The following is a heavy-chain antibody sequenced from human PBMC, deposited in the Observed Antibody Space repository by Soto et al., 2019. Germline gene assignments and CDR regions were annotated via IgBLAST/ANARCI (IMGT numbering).Heavy chain of an antibody. D-gene: IGHD2-2*01. CDR3: ARERGYCSSTSCYDAFDI. Sequence: SETLSLTCTVSGGSISSYYWSWIRQPPGKGLEWIGYIYYSGNTNYNPSLKSRVTISVDTSKNQFSLKLSSVTAADTAVYYCARERGYCSSTSCYDAFDIWGQGTMVTVSS. CDR1: GGSISSYY. J-gene: IGHJ3*02. CDR2: IYYSGNT. V-gene: IGHV4-59*01.